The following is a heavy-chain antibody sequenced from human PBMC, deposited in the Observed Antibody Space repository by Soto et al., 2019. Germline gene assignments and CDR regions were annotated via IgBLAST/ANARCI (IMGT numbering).Heavy chain of an antibody. D-gene: IGHD3-22*01. V-gene: IGHV3-11*01. CDR1: GFTFIDYY. Sequence: GGSLRLSCAASGFTFIDYYISWIRHAPWKWLEWVSYISSSGITIYYADSVKGRFTISRDNAKNSLYLQMNSLRAEDTAVYYCARVRIPRIVVSNAPALFDYWGQGTLDPLSS. CDR3: ARVRIPRIVVSNAPALFDY. CDR2: ISSSGITI. J-gene: IGHJ4*02.